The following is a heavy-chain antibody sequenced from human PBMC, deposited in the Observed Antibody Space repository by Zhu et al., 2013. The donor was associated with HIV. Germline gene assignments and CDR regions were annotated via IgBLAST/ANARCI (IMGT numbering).Heavy chain of an antibody. CDR3: ARGIPLVVVPAAMGNWFDP. D-gene: IGHD2-2*01. J-gene: IGHJ5*02. CDR1: GYTFTSYG. CDR2: ISAYNGNT. Sequence: QVQLVQSGAEVKKPGASVKVSCKASGYTFTSYGISWVRQAPGQGLEWMGWISAYNGNTNYAQKLQGRVTMTTDTSTSTAYMELRSLRSDDTAVYYCARGIPLVVVPAAMGNWFDPWGQGTLVTVSS. V-gene: IGHV1-18*04.